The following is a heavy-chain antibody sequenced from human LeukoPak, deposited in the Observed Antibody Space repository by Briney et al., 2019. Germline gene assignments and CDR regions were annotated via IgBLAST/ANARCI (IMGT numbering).Heavy chain of an antibody. CDR1: GYSFTSYW. Sequence: GESLQISCKGSGYSFTSYWIGWVRQMPGKGLEWMGIIYPGDSDTRYSPSFQGQVTISADKSISTAYLQWSSLKASDTAMYYCTRPRSGYYGEYYYYYMDVWGKGTTVTVSS. V-gene: IGHV5-51*01. D-gene: IGHD3-3*01. J-gene: IGHJ6*03. CDR2: IYPGDSDT. CDR3: TRPRSGYYGEYYYYYMDV.